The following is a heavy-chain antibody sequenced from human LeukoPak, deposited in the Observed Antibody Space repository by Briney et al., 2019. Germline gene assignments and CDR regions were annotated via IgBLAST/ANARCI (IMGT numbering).Heavy chain of an antibody. CDR1: GSTFSTYS. CDR3: ARDPPYYDSSGYYYDY. V-gene: IGHV3-21*01. J-gene: IGHJ4*02. CDR2: ISVSSIYI. Sequence: GGSLRLSCAASGSTFSTYSMNWVRQAPGKGLEWVSSISVSSIYIYYADSVKGRFTISRDNAKNSLYLQMNSLRAEDTAVYYCARDPPYYDSSGYYYDYWGQGTLVTVSS. D-gene: IGHD3-22*01.